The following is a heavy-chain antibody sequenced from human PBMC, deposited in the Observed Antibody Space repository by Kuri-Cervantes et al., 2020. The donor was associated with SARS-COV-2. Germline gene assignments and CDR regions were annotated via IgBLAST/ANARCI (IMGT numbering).Heavy chain of an antibody. Sequence: SVKVSCKASGYTFTSYGISWVRQAPGQGLEWMGGITPIFGTANYAQNFQGRVTITADESTSTAYMELSSLRSDDTAVYYCARDAIAARPVDAFDIWGQGTRVTVSS. J-gene: IGHJ3*02. CDR3: ARDAIAARPVDAFDI. CDR2: ITPIFGTA. CDR1: GYTFTSYG. D-gene: IGHD6-6*01. V-gene: IGHV1-69*13.